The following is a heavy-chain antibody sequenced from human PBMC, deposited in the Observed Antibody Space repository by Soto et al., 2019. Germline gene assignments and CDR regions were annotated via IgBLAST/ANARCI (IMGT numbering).Heavy chain of an antibody. CDR2: VHISGHS. CDR1: GGSVRAPDW. CDR3: ARVRQGCSANNCYFDP. Sequence: SETLSLTCTLSGGSVRAPDWWNWVRQSPDKGLEWIAEVHISGHSNYNPSLRSRVSVSIDSSNNQFYLNLNSVTAADTAIYYCARVRQGCSANNCYFDPWGQGTKVTVSS. D-gene: IGHD1-1*01. V-gene: IGHV4-4*02. J-gene: IGHJ5*01.